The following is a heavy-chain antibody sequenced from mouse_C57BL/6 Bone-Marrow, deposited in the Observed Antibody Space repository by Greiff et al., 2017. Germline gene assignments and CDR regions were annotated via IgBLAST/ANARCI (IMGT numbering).Heavy chain of an antibody. CDR2: ISNGGGST. CDR1: GFTFSDYY. V-gene: IGHV5-12*01. Sequence: DVMLVESGGGLVQPGGSLKLSCAASGFTFSDYYMYWVRQTPEKRLEWVAYISNGGGSTYYQDTVKGRFTISRDNAKNTLYLQMSRLKSEDTAMYYCARDGNGFAYWGQGTLVTVSA. J-gene: IGHJ3*01. D-gene: IGHD2-1*01. CDR3: ARDGNGFAY.